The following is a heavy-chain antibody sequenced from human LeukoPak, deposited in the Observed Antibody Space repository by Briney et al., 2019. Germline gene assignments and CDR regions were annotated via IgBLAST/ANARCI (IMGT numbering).Heavy chain of an antibody. D-gene: IGHD2-2*01. CDR2: IRFDGGNK. CDR1: GNTFSSYG. J-gene: IGHJ6*03. Sequence: GGSLRLSCAASGNTFSSYGMHWVRQAPGKGLEWVAFIRFDGGNKYYADSVKGRFTISRDNSKNTLYLQMNSLRAEDTAVYYCAKDLVPAASYYYYYMDVWGKGTTVTVSS. CDR3: AKDLVPAASYYYYYMDV. V-gene: IGHV3-30*02.